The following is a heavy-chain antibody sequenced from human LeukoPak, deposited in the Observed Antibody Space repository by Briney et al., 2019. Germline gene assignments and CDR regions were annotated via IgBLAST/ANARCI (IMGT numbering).Heavy chain of an antibody. CDR3: ARGVGEYCSGGSCYPFDY. CDR2: IYYSGST. J-gene: IGHJ4*02. D-gene: IGHD2-15*01. V-gene: IGHV4-31*03. Sequence: SQTLSLTCTVSGGSISSGGYYWSWIRQHPGKGLEWIGYIYYSGSTYYNPSLKSRVTISVDTSKDQFSLKLSSVTAADTAVYYCARGVGEYCSGGSCYPFDYWGQGTLVTVSS. CDR1: GGSISSGGYY.